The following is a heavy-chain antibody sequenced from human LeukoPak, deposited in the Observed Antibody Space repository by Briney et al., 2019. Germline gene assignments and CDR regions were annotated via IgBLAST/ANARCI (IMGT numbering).Heavy chain of an antibody. CDR3: ARGYCSSTSCLSRFADY. D-gene: IGHD2-2*01. CDR1: GFTFSSYS. V-gene: IGHV3-21*01. J-gene: IGHJ4*02. CDR2: ISSSSSYI. Sequence: GGSQRLSCAASGFTFSSYSMNWVRQAPGKGLEWVSSISSSSSYIYYADSVKGRFTISRDNAKNSLYLQMNSLRAEDTAVYYCARGYCSSTSCLSRFADYWGQGTLVTVSS.